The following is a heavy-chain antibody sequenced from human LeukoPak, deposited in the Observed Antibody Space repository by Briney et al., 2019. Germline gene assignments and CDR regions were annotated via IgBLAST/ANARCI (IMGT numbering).Heavy chain of an antibody. Sequence: GGSLRLSCAASGFTVSSNYMSWVRQAPGKGLEWVSVIYSGGSTYYADSVKGRFTISRDNAKNTVYLQMNSLRAEDTAVYYCVSFYETYWGRGTLVTVSS. V-gene: IGHV3-53*01. J-gene: IGHJ4*02. D-gene: IGHD2/OR15-2a*01. CDR1: GFTVSSNY. CDR3: VSFYETY. CDR2: IYSGGST.